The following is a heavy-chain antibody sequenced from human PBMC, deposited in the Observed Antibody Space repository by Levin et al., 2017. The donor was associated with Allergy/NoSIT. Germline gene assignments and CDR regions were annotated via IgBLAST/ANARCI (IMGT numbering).Heavy chain of an antibody. D-gene: IGHD3-3*01. Sequence: AGGSLRLSCAASGFTFSSYEMNWVRRAPGKGLEWVSYISSTGSTIYSADSVKGRFTISRDNAKNSLYLHMNSLRAEETAVYYCARQIGNFWSGYNYFDYWGQGTLVTVTS. CDR2: ISSTGSTI. J-gene: IGHJ4*02. V-gene: IGHV3-48*03. CDR3: ARQIGNFWSGYNYFDY. CDR1: GFTFSSYE.